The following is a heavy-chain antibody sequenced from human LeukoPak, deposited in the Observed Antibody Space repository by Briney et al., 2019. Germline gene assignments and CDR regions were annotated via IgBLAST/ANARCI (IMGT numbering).Heavy chain of an antibody. CDR3: ARGTPPSNWFNP. CDR1: GGTFSSYA. CDR2: IIPIFGTA. Sequence: SVKVSCKASGGTFSSYAISWVRQPPGQGLEWMGGIIPIFGTANYAQKFQVRVTITTDESTSTAYMELSSLRSEDTAVYYCARGTPPSNWFNPWGQGTLVTVSS. J-gene: IGHJ5*02. V-gene: IGHV1-69*05.